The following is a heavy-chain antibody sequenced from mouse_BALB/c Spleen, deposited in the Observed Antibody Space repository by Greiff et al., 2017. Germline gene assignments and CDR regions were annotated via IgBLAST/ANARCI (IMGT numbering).Heavy chain of an antibody. V-gene: IGHV5-17*02. Sequence: EVKVVESGGGLVQPGGSRKLSCAASGFTFSSFGMHWVRQAPEKGLEWVAYISSGGSTIYYADTVKGRFTISRDNPKNTLFLQMTSLRSEDTAMYYCARSIYDGYSYAMDDWGQGTSVTVSS. CDR1: GFTFSSFG. J-gene: IGHJ4*01. CDR2: ISSGGSTI. D-gene: IGHD2-3*01. CDR3: ARSIYDGYSYAMDD.